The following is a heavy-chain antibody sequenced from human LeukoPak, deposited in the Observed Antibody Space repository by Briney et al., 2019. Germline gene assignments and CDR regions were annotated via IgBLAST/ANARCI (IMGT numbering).Heavy chain of an antibody. CDR3: TREWYSLDY. CDR1: GFTFSSYA. V-gene: IGHV3-23*01. Sequence: PEGSLRLSCAASGFTFSSYAMSWVRQAPGKGLEWVSAISGSGGSTYYADSVKGRFTISRDNSKNTLYLQMNSLKTEDTAVFYCTREWYSLDYWGQGTLVTVSS. D-gene: IGHD6-13*01. J-gene: IGHJ4*02. CDR2: ISGSGGST.